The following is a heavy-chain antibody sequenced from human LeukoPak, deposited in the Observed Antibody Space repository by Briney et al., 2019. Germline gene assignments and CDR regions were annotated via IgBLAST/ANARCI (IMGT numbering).Heavy chain of an antibody. Sequence: KTSQTLSLTCTVSSYSISSGYYWGWSRQPPGKGLEWIGSSYHSGSTYYNPSLKSRVTISVDTSKNQFSLKLSSVTAADTAVYFCARLHDFFDYWGQGTLVTVSS. CDR2: SYHSGST. J-gene: IGHJ4*02. CDR3: ARLHDFFDY. CDR1: SYSISSGYY. V-gene: IGHV4-38-2*02.